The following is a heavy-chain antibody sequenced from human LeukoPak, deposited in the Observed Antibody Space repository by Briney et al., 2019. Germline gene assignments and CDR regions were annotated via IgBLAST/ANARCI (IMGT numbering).Heavy chain of an antibody. V-gene: IGHV4-59*01. CDR1: GGSISSYY. D-gene: IGHD6-19*01. CDR3: ARRGYSSGWYGWFDP. Sequence: SETLSLTCTVSGGSISSYYWSWIRQPPGKGLEWIGYIYYSGSTNYNPSLKSRVTISVDTSKNQFSLKLSSVTAADTAVCYCARRGYSSGWYGWFDPWGQGTLVTVSS. CDR2: IYYSGST. J-gene: IGHJ5*02.